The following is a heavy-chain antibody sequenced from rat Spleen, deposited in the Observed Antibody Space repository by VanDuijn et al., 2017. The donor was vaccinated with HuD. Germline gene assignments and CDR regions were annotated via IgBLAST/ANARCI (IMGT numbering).Heavy chain of an antibody. Sequence: EEELVESGGGLVQPGRSMKLSCAASGFTFSDYNMAWVRQAPTKGLEWVAYISTAGGNTYYRDSVRGRFTISRDNAKSALYLQMDSLRSEDTATYYCAKVYDGSYYYGTYYFDYWGQGVMVTVSS. CDR3: AKVYDGSYYYGTYYFDY. CDR1: GFTFSDYN. CDR2: ISTAGGNT. V-gene: IGHV5-25*01. J-gene: IGHJ2*01. D-gene: IGHD1-12*02.